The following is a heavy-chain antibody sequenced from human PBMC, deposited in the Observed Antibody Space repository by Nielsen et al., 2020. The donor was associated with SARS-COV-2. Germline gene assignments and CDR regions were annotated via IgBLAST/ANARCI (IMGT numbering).Heavy chain of an antibody. Sequence: GGSLRLSCAASGFTFSSYWMNWVRQAPGKGLEWVSSISSSSSYIYYADSVKGRFTISRDNAKNSLYLQMNSLRAEDTAVYYCASPYCGGDCYNYWGQGTLVTVSS. CDR3: ASPYCGGDCYNY. V-gene: IGHV3-21*01. CDR1: GFTFSSYW. J-gene: IGHJ4*02. CDR2: ISSSSSYI. D-gene: IGHD2-21*02.